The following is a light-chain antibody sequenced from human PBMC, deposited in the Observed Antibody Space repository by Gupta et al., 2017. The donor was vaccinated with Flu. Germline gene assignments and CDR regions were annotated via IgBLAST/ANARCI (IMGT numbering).Light chain of an antibody. J-gene: IGKJ1*01. CDR3: QQYGSEPQT. CDR1: QRISSNY. Sequence: EIVLTQSPGTLSLSPGDRATLSCRASQRISSNYLAWYQQKPGQAPRLLIYAASTRATGIPDRFSGSGSGTDFTLTISRLEPEDFAVYSCQQYGSEPQTFGQGTKVEI. CDR2: AAS. V-gene: IGKV3-20*01.